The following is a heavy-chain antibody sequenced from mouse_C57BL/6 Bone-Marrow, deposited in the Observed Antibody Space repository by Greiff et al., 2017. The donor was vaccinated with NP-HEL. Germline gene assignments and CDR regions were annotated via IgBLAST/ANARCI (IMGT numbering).Heavy chain of an antibody. V-gene: IGHV1-81*01. J-gene: IGHJ1*03. Sequence: VKLQESGAELARPGASVKLSCKASGYTFTSYGISWVKQRTGQGLEWIGEIYPRSGNTYYNEKFKGKATLTADKSSSTAYMELRSLTSEDSAVYYCARRGYLGYFDVWGTGTTVTVSS. D-gene: IGHD5-1-1*01. CDR1: GYTFTSYG. CDR2: IYPRSGNT. CDR3: ARRGYLGYFDV.